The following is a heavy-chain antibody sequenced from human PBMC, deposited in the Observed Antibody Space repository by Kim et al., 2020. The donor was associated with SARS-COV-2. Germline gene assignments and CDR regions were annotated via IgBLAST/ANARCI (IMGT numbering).Heavy chain of an antibody. Sequence: GGSLRLSCAASGFTVSSNYMSWVRQAPGKGLEWVSVIYSGGSTYYADSVKGRFTFSRDNSKNTLYLQMNSLRAEDTAVYYCARGDGSGWYLEYFDLWGRGTLVSVSP. CDR1: GFTVSSNY. D-gene: IGHD6-19*01. CDR2: IYSGGST. V-gene: IGHV3-53*01. CDR3: ARGDGSGWYLEYFDL. J-gene: IGHJ2*01.